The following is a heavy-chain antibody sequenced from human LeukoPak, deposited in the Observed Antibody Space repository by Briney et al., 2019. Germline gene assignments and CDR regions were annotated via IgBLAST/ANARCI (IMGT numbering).Heavy chain of an antibody. CDR2: ITSSSSNI. D-gene: IGHD1-26*01. V-gene: IGHV3-48*02. Sequence: GGSLRLSCAASGFTFSSYSMNGVRQAPGKGLEWLSYITSSSSNIYYADSVKGRFTISRDNAKNSLYLQMNGLRDEDTALYYCVRSKTYFFEYWGQGALVTVCS. J-gene: IGHJ4*02. CDR3: VRSKTYFFEY. CDR1: GFTFSSYS.